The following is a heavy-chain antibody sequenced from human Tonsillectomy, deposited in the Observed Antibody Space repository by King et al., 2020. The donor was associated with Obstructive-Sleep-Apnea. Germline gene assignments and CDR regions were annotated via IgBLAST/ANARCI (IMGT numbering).Heavy chain of an antibody. J-gene: IGHJ4*02. V-gene: IGHV3-23*04. CDR2: ISGSGAST. CDR1: DFTFSSYA. Sequence: VQLVESGGGLVQPGGSLRLSCAASDFTFSSYAMNWVRQAPGKGLEWVSAISGSGASTFYADSVQGRFTISRDNSKNTLYLQMNSLRAEDTAVYYCAKLVRGYQLLDYYDYWGQGTKVTVPS. CDR3: AKLVRGYQLLDYYDY. D-gene: IGHD3-10*01.